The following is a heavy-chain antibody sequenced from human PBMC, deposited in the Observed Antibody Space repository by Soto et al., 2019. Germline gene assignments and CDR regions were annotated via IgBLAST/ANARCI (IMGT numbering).Heavy chain of an antibody. CDR1: GFTFSNYG. D-gene: IGHD1-26*01. V-gene: IGHV3-33*01. CDR2: IWHDGNNK. Sequence: PGGSLRLSCAASGFTFSNYGMHWVRQAPGKGLEWVAIIWHDGNNKYYADSVRGRFIISRDNSKNRLYLQMNSLRAEDTAVYYCASDLVGASDSYGLDVWGQGTPVTVCS. CDR3: ASDLVGASDSYGLDV. J-gene: IGHJ6*02.